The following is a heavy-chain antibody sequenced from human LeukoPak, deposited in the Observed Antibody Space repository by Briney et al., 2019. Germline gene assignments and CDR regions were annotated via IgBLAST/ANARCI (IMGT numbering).Heavy chain of an antibody. CDR3: TREALGTPVSGWIWEPFDP. CDR2: ITGSGDDT. D-gene: IGHD6-19*01. Sequence: GGSLRLSCAASGFTVSSNYMSWVRQAPGKGLEWVSAITGSGDDTYYADSVKGRLTISRDDSKNTLYMQMNSLRTEDTAVYYCTREALGTPVSGWIWEPFDPWGQGILVTVSS. CDR1: GFTVSSNY. J-gene: IGHJ5*02. V-gene: IGHV3-23*01.